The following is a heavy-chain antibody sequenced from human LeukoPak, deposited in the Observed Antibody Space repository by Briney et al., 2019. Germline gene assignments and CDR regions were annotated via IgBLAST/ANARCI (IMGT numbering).Heavy chain of an antibody. CDR2: INPNSGGT. V-gene: IGHV1-2*04. CDR3: ARGVSTGRSFYGRYYGMDV. Sequence: ASVKVSCKASGYTFTGYYMHWVRQAPGQGLEWMGWINPNSGGTNYAQKFQGWATMTRDTSISTAYMELSRLRSDDTAVYYCARGVSTGRSFYGRYYGMDVWGQGTTVTVSS. J-gene: IGHJ6*02. D-gene: IGHD2/OR15-2a*01. CDR1: GYTFTGYY.